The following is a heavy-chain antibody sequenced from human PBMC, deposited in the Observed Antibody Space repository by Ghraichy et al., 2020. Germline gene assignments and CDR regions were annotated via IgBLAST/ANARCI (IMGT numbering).Heavy chain of an antibody. CDR2: MNPNSGNT. CDR1: GYTFTSYD. D-gene: IGHD4-23*01. J-gene: IGHJ4*02. V-gene: IGHV1-8*01. Sequence: ASVKVSCKASGYTFTSYDINWVRQATGQGLEWMGWMNPNSGNTGYAQKFQGRVTMTRNTSISTAYMELSSLRSEDTAVYYCARGLRYGGNRLQIYWGQGTLVTVSS. CDR3: ARGLRYGGNRLQIY.